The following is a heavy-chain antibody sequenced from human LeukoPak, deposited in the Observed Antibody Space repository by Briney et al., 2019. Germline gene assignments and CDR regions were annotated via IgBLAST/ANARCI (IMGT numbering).Heavy chain of an antibody. D-gene: IGHD3-22*01. CDR2: LIPIFGTA. Sequence: SVKVSCKASGGTFSSYAISWVRQAPGQGLEWLGRLIPIFGTANYAQKFQGSVTITTDESTSTAYTELSSVRSENTALYYCVRGRYYDSSGPFDYWGQGTLVTVSS. CDR3: VRGRYYDSSGPFDY. CDR1: GGTFSSYA. J-gene: IGHJ4*02. V-gene: IGHV1-69*05.